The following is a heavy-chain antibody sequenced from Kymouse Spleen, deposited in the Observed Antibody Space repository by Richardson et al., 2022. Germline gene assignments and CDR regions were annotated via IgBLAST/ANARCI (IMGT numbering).Heavy chain of an antibody. CDR3: AKEEWEPHAFDI. Sequence: QVQLVESGGGVVQPGRSLRLSCAASGFTFSSYGMHWVRQAPGKGLEWVAVISYDGSNKYYADSVKGRFTISRDNSKNTLYLQMNSLRAEDTAVYYCAKEEWEPHAFDIWGQGTMVTVSS. D-gene: IGHD1-26*01. V-gene: IGHV3-30*18. J-gene: IGHJ3*02. CDR2: ISYDGSNK. CDR1: GFTFSSYG.